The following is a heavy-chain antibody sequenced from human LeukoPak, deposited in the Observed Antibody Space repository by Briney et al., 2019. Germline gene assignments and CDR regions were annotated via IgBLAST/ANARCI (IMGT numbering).Heavy chain of an antibody. D-gene: IGHD2-2*01. Sequence: SVKVSCKASGGTFSSYAISWVRQAPGQGLEWMGGIIPIFGTANYAQKFQGRVTITADESTSTAYMELSSLRSEDTAVYYCATYYCSSTSCSDPIPGDYYYCMDVWGKGTTVTVSS. CDR1: GGTFSSYA. J-gene: IGHJ6*03. V-gene: IGHV1-69*13. CDR2: IIPIFGTA. CDR3: ATYYCSSTSCSDPIPGDYYYCMDV.